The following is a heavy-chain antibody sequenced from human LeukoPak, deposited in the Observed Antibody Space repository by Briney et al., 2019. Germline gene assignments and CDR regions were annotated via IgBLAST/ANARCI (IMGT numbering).Heavy chain of an antibody. CDR2: ISETSRKT. CDR1: GFTFNIYA. Sequence: YPGGSLRLSCAASGFTFNIYAMSWVRQAPGKGLEWVSAISETSRKTYYADSVKGRFTISRDNAKNSLYLQMNSLRAEDTAVYYCARGRARGLSWGQGTLVTVSS. D-gene: IGHD3-16*01. J-gene: IGHJ5*02. CDR3: ARGRARGLS. V-gene: IGHV3-23*01.